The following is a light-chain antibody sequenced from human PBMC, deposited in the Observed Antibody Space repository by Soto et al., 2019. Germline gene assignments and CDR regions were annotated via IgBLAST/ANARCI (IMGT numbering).Light chain of an antibody. Sequence: EIVMTQSPATLSVSPGERATLSCRPSQSIHSNFAWYQQRPGQAPRPLIYAASTRATGIPARFSGNGFGTDFTLTISSLQSEDFAVYYCQQYSDWPLTFGGGTEVEIK. CDR2: AAS. V-gene: IGKV3D-15*01. CDR3: QQYSDWPLT. J-gene: IGKJ4*02. CDR1: QSIHSN.